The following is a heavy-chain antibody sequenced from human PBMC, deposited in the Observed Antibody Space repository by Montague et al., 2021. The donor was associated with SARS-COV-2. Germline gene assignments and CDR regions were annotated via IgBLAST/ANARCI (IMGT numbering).Heavy chain of an antibody. CDR1: SGSISNDIYY. CDR2: SRYGGTS. CDR3: ARQDIQLRFDL. J-gene: IGHJ2*01. D-gene: IGHD1-1*01. V-gene: IGHV4-39*01. Sequence: SETLSLTCTVSSGSISNDIYYWGRIRQPPGKGPEWIGGSRYGGTSYYNPSLKSRVTISIDTSKNQCSLMMTAVTAADTAVYFCARQDIQLRFDLWGRGTLVTVSS.